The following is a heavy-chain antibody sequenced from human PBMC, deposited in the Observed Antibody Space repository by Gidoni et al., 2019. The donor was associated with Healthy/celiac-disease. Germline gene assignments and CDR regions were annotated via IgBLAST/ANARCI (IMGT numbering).Heavy chain of an antibody. CDR1: GFTFSSYA. Sequence: EVQLLESGGGWVQPGGSLSLSCAASGFTFSSYAMSWVRQAPGKGLGWVSAISGSGGSTYYADSVKGRFTISRDNSKNTLYLQMNSLRAEDTAVYYCAKDPGAVAGTHPYWGQGTLVTVSS. J-gene: IGHJ4*02. CDR3: AKDPGAVAGTHPY. CDR2: ISGSGGST. V-gene: IGHV3-23*01. D-gene: IGHD6-19*01.